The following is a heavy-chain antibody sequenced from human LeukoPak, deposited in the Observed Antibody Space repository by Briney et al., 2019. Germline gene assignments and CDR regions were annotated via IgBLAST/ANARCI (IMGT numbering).Heavy chain of an antibody. CDR3: ARVDAHYDFWSGYYWVFDY. CDR1: GGSISSYY. CDR2: IYYSGST. D-gene: IGHD3-3*01. J-gene: IGHJ4*02. V-gene: IGHV4-59*01. Sequence: LETLSLTCTVSGGSISSYYWSWIRQPPGKGLEWIGHIYYSGSTNYNPSLKSRVTISVDTSKNQFSLKLSSVTAADTAVYYCARVDAHYDFWSGYYWVFDYWGQGTLVTVSS.